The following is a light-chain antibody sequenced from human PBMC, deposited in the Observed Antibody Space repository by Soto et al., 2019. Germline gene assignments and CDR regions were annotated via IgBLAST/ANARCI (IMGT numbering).Light chain of an antibody. V-gene: IGKV3-15*01. CDR1: QSVGST. Sequence: EIVMTQSPATLSVSPGERATLSCRASQSVGSTLAWYQQKPGQAPRVLIYGASTRATGIPARFSGSGSGTEFTLTISSLQSEDFAVYYCQQYGNWPLTFGQGTKVEIK. CDR2: GAS. CDR3: QQYGNWPLT. J-gene: IGKJ1*01.